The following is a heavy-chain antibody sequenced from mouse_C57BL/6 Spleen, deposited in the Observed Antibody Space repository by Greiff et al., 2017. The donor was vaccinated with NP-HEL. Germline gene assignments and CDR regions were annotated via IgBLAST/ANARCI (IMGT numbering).Heavy chain of an antibody. CDR1: GFTFSSSA. D-gene: IGHD1-1*01. CDR2: ISDGGSYT. V-gene: IGHV5-4*01. J-gene: IGHJ2*01. Sequence: DVKLVESGGGLVKPGGSLKLSCAASGFTFSSSAMSWVRQTPEKRLEWVATISDGGSYTYYPDNVKGRFTISRDNAKNNLYLQMSHLKSEDTAMYYCARETTVVAYYCGYWGQGTTLTVSS. CDR3: ARETTVVAYYCGY.